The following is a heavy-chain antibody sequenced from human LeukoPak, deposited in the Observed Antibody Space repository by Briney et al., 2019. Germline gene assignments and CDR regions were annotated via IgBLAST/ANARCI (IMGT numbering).Heavy chain of an antibody. V-gene: IGHV6-1*01. CDR2: TYYRSKWYN. CDR3: AKVAAAGSAFDI. D-gene: IGHD6-13*01. CDR1: GDSVSSNSAA. Sequence: SQTLSLTCAISGDSVSSNSAAWNWIRQSPSRGLEWLGRTYYRSKWYNDYAVSVKSRITINPDTSKNQFSLQLNSINSEDTAVYYCAKVAAAGSAFDIWGQGTIVTVSS. J-gene: IGHJ3*02.